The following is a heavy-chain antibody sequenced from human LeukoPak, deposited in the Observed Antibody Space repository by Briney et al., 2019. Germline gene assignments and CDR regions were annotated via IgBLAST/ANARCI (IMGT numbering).Heavy chain of an antibody. D-gene: IGHD2-2*01. J-gene: IGHJ5*02. Sequence: SETLSLTCGVSGYSFSSGYQWAWIRPSPGKGLGGIGIIYRSGSTYYNPSLKSRVTISVETSKNPFSLNMYFVTAADTAVYYCARDPRWLTPDCTSTSCYENYFDPWGQGTLVTVSS. CDR3: ARDPRWLTPDCTSTSCYENYFDP. CDR2: IYRSGST. CDR1: GYSFSSGYQ. V-gene: IGHV4-38-2*02.